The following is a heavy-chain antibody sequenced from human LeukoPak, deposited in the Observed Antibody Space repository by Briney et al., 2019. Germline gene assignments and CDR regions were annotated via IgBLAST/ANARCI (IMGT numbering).Heavy chain of an antibody. J-gene: IGHJ5*02. CDR1: GGTFSSYA. Sequence: ASVKVSCKASGGTFSSYAISWVRQAPGQGLEWMGGIIPIFGTANYAQKFQGRVTITADESTSTDYMELSSLRSEDTAVYYCARTEVVPAYRGVGWFDPWGQGTLVTVSS. V-gene: IGHV1-69*01. CDR3: ARTEVVPAYRGVGWFDP. D-gene: IGHD2-2*01. CDR2: IIPIFGTA.